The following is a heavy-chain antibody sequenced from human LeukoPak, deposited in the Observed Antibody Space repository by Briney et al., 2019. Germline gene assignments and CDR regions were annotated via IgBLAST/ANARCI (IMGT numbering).Heavy chain of an antibody. V-gene: IGHV4-59*01. Sequence: SETLSLTCTVSGGSISSYYWSWIRQPPGKGLEWIGYIYYSGSTNYNPSLKSRVTISVDTSKNQFSLKLSSVTAADTAVYYCARGAFYGDYNYWGQGTLVTVSS. CDR2: IYYSGST. CDR1: GGSISSYY. D-gene: IGHD4-17*01. J-gene: IGHJ4*02. CDR3: ARGAFYGDYNY.